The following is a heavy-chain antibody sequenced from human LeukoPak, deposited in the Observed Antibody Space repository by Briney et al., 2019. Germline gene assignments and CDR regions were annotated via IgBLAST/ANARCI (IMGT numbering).Heavy chain of an antibody. CDR3: ARCLYSSQPYYYYYMDV. CDR1: GGSISSYY. V-gene: IGHV4-59*01. D-gene: IGHD6-13*01. Sequence: SETLSLTCTVSGGSISSYYWSWIRQPPGKGLERIGYIYYSGSTNYNPSLKSRVTISVDTSKNQFSLKLSSVTAADTAVYYCARCLYSSQPYYYYYMDVWGKGTTVTVSS. J-gene: IGHJ6*03. CDR2: IYYSGST.